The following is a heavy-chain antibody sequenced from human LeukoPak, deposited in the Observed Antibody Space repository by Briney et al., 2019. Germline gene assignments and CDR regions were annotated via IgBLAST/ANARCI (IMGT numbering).Heavy chain of an antibody. CDR1: EFDFSSHA. V-gene: IGHV3-7*03. CDR3: ARGGGLDV. CDR2: INHNGNVN. J-gene: IGHJ6*02. D-gene: IGHD3-16*01. Sequence: GGSLRLSCAASEFDFSSHAMTWVRQAPGKGLEWVAGINHNGNVNYYVDSVKGRFTISRDNAKNSLYLQMSNLRAEDTAVYFCARGGGLDVWGQGATVTVSS.